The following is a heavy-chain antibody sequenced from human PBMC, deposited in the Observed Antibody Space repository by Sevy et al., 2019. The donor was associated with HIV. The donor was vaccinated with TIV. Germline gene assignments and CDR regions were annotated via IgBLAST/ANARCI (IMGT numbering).Heavy chain of an antibody. Sequence: GESPKISCKGSGYSFTSYWIGWVRQMPGKGLEWMGIIHPYDSDTRYSPSFQGQVTISADKSISTAYLQWSSLKASDTAMYYCARPYYDSSGYYIDYWGQGTLVTVSS. D-gene: IGHD3-22*01. CDR2: IHPYDSDT. CDR1: GYSFTSYW. CDR3: ARPYYDSSGYYIDY. J-gene: IGHJ4*02. V-gene: IGHV5-51*01.